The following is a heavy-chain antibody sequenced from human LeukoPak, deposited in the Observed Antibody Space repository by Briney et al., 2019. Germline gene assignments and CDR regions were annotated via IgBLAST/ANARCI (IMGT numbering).Heavy chain of an antibody. CDR1: GYSISSGYY. J-gene: IGHJ1*01. V-gene: IGHV4-38-2*01. CDR2: IYHSGST. CDR3: ARGKYQLLYRYFQH. D-gene: IGHD2-2*02. Sequence: SETLSLTFAVSGYSISSGYYWGWIRQPPGKGLEWIGSIYHSGSTYYNPSLKSRVTISVDTSKNQFSLKLSSVTAADTAVYYCARGKYQLLYRYFQHWGQGTLVTVSS.